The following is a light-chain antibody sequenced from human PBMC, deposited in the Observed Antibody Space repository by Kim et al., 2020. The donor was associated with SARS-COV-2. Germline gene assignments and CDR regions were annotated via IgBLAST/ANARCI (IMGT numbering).Light chain of an antibody. J-gene: IGKJ2*01. V-gene: IGKV3-20*01. CDR1: QSVGGNY. Sequence: TRSLSPGERAPLSCRASQSVGGNYLAWYQHKPGQSPRLFIYGASKRASGIPDRFGGSGSGTDFTLTISKVEPEDFAIYYCQYYVRTFGQGTKLEI. CDR3: QYYVRT. CDR2: GAS.